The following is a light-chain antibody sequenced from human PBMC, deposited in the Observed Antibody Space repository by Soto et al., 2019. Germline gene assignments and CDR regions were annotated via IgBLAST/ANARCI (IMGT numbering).Light chain of an antibody. CDR2: NAT. V-gene: IGKV1-5*03. CDR1: QSISSW. CDR3: QQYSTKSWT. Sequence: DIQMTQSPSTLSAFVGDRVTISCRASQSISSWLAWYQQKPGKAPKLLIYNATSLETGVPSRFSGSGSGTEFTLTISSLQPDDSATYYCQQYSTKSWTFGPGTKLEIK. J-gene: IGKJ1*01.